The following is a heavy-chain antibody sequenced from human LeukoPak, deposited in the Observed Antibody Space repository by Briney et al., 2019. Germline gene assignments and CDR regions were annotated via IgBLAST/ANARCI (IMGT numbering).Heavy chain of an antibody. CDR2: ILYDGTTK. Sequence: PGWSLRLSCAASGFTFNSYAMHWVRQAPGKGLEWVAVILYDGTTKYYADSVKGRFSISRDNSKNTLYLQMNSLRAEDTAVYYCARDRSGIAVVEYYGMDVWGQGTTVTVSS. J-gene: IGHJ6*02. CDR3: ARDRSGIAVVEYYGMDV. CDR1: GFTFNSYA. D-gene: IGHD6-19*01. V-gene: IGHV3-30-3*01.